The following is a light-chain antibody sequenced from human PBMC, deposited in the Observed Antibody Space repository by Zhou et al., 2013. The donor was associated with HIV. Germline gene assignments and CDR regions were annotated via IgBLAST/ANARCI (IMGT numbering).Light chain of an antibody. CDR1: QSIGNW. V-gene: IGKV1-5*03. J-gene: IGKJ2*01. Sequence: DIQMTQSPSSLSASVGASVTITCRASQSIGNWLAWYQQKPGKAPKLLIYKASNLESGVPSRFSGSGSGTDFSLTISSLQPDDFATYYCQHYNADPYTFGQGTKLEI. CDR3: QHYNADPYT. CDR2: KAS.